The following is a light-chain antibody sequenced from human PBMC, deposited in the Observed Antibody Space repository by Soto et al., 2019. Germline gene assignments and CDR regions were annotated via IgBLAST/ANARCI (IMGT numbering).Light chain of an antibody. CDR1: SSNIGNNY. J-gene: IGLJ3*02. V-gene: IGLV1-51*02. CDR3: GTCDSSRIDGGV. CDR2: ENN. Sequence: QSVLTQPPSVSAAPGQKVTISCSGSSSNIGNNYVSWYQQLPGKAPKLLIYENNKRPSGIADRFSGSKSGTSATLGITGLQSGDEDDDYCGTCDSSRIDGGVFGGGTKLTVL.